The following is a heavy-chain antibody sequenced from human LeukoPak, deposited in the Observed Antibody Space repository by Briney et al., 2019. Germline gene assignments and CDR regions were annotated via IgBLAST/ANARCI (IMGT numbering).Heavy chain of an antibody. CDR1: GFTVSNKY. V-gene: IGHV3-66*01. CDR3: ARWITIFGVVIPFDY. D-gene: IGHD3-3*01. Sequence: GGSLRLSCVASGFTVSNKYMSWVRQAPGKGLEWVSVLYNAGSTYYADSVKGRFTISRDNSKNTLYLQMYSLRAEDTAVYYCARWITIFGVVIPFDYWGQGTLVTVSS. CDR2: LYNAGST. J-gene: IGHJ4*02.